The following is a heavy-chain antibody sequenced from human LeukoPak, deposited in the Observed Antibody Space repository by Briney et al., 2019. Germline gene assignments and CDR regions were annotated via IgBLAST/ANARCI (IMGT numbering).Heavy chain of an antibody. CDR2: IYSGGST. V-gene: IGHV3-53*01. CDR1: GFTVSSNY. D-gene: IGHD5-12*01. J-gene: IGHJ6*02. CDR3: AKGVGYGGYPYYYYYGMDV. Sequence: GGSLRLSCAASGFTVSSNYMSWVRQAPGKGLEWVSVIYSGGSTHYADSVKGRFTISRDNSKNTLYLQMNSLRAEDTAVYYCAKGVGYGGYPYYYYYGMDVWGQGTTVTVSS.